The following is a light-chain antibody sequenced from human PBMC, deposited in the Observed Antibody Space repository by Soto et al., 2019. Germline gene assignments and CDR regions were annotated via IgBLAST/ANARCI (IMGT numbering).Light chain of an antibody. V-gene: IGLV1-40*01. Sequence: SVLTQPPSVSGAPGQRVTISCTGSSSNIGAGYDVHWYQQLPGTAPKLLTYGNSNRPSGVPDRFSGSKSGTSASLAITGLQAADEADYFCQTFDSSLSGWVFGGGTKLTVL. CDR2: GNS. J-gene: IGLJ3*02. CDR1: SSNIGAGYD. CDR3: QTFDSSLSGWV.